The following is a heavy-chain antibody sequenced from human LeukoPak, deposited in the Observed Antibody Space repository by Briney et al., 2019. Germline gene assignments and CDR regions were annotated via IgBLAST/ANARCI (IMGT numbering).Heavy chain of an antibody. Sequence: GSLRLSCAASGFTFSSYWMHWVRQAPGKGLVWVSRIKTDGSSTSYADSVKGRFTISRDNAKSSLYLQMNSLRAEDTAVYYCARGSSSGWFWDFDYWGQGTLVTVSS. CDR3: ARGSSSGWFWDFDY. V-gene: IGHV3-74*01. CDR1: GFTFSSYW. D-gene: IGHD6-19*01. J-gene: IGHJ4*02. CDR2: IKTDGSST.